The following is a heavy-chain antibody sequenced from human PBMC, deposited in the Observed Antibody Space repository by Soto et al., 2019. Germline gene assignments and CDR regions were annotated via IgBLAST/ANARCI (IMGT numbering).Heavy chain of an antibody. V-gene: IGHV1-3*01. Sequence: GASVKVSCKASGYTFTNYAMHWVRQAPGQRLEWMGWINAGNGNTKYSQKFQGRVTIARDTSANTAFMELSSLRSEDTAVYYCARGSAAAGPYYFDYWAQGTLVTVSS. CDR3: ARGSAAAGPYYFDY. D-gene: IGHD6-13*01. CDR2: INAGNGNT. J-gene: IGHJ4*02. CDR1: GYTFTNYA.